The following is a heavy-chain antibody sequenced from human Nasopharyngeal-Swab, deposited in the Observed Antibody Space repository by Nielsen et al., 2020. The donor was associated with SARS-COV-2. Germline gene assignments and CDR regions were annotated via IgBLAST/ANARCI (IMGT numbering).Heavy chain of an antibody. J-gene: IGHJ4*02. D-gene: IGHD3-22*01. Sequence: SVKVSCKASGGTFSSYAISWVRQAPGQGLEWMGGIIPIFGTVNYAQKFQGRVTITADESTSTAYMELSSLRSEDTAVYYCARHYDSSGYYNYFDYWGQGTLVTVSS. CDR1: GGTFSSYA. V-gene: IGHV1-69*13. CDR3: ARHYDSSGYYNYFDY. CDR2: IIPIFGTV.